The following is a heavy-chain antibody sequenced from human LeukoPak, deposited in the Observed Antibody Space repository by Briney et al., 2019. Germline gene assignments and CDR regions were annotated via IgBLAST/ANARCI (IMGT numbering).Heavy chain of an antibody. D-gene: IGHD1-20*01. J-gene: IGHJ4*02. CDR2: IRGKDYGGTT. CDR3: TRGNWNPGY. V-gene: IGHV3-49*03. Sequence: GGSLRLSCAASGFTFSNAWMSWFRQAPGKGLEWVGFIRGKDYGGTTEYAASVKGRFTISGDDSKSIAYLQMNSLKTEDTAVYYCTRGNWNPGYWGQGTLVTVSS. CDR1: GFTFSNAW.